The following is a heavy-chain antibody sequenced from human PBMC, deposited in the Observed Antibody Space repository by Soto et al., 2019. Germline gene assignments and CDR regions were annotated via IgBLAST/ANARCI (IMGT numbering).Heavy chain of an antibody. CDR3: ARGSKVGYFVN. V-gene: IGHV3-43*01. CDR2: ISWDGGST. Sequence: EVQLVESGGVVVQPGGSLRLSCAASGFTFDDYTMHWVRQAPGKGLEWVSLISWDGGSTYYADSVKGRFTISRHNSKNSLYLQMYSLRTEDTPLYYCARGSKVGYFVNCCQVPLVAVS. CDR1: GFTFDDYT. J-gene: IGHJ4*02. D-gene: IGHD1-26*01.